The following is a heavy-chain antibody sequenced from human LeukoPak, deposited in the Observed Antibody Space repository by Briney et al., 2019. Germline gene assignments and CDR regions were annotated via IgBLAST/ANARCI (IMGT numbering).Heavy chain of an antibody. CDR3: AKGDDYVWGSYRRLDY. CDR1: GFTFSSYG. J-gene: IGHJ4*02. D-gene: IGHD3-16*02. CDR2: ISYDGSNQ. V-gene: IGHV3-30*18. Sequence: GGSLRLSCAASGFTFSSYGMHWVRQAPGKGLEWVAVISYDGSNQYYADSVKGRFTISRDNSKNTLYLQMNSLRAEDTAVYYCAKGDDYVWGSYRRLDYWGQGTLVTVSS.